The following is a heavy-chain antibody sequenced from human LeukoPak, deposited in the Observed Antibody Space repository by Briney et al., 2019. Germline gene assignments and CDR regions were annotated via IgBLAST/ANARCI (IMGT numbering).Heavy chain of an antibody. Sequence: SETLSLTCAVHGGSFSGYYWSWIRQPPGKGLEWIGEINHSGSTNYNPSLKSRVTISVDTSKNQFSLKLSTVTAADTAVYYCARGRASYYNYYMDVWGKGTTVTVSS. CDR1: GGSFSGYY. CDR3: ARGRASYYNYYMDV. CDR2: INHSGST. V-gene: IGHV4-34*01. J-gene: IGHJ6*03.